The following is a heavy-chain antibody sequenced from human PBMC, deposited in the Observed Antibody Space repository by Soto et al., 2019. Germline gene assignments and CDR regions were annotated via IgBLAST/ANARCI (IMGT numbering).Heavy chain of an antibody. J-gene: IGHJ6*02. CDR2: ISSTGGST. D-gene: IGHD5-18*01. Sequence: EVQLVESGEGLVQPGGSLRLSCAASGFTFSSYAMHWVRQAPGKGLEYVSAISSTGGSTYYADSVKGRCTISRDNSKNTLYLQMGSLRTEDMAVYYCARGPPATVYYGMDDWGQGTTVTVSS. CDR3: ARGPPATVYYGMDD. CDR1: GFTFSSYA. V-gene: IGHV3-64*02.